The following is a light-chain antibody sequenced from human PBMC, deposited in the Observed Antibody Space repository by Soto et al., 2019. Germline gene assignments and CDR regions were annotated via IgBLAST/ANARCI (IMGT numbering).Light chain of an antibody. CDR2: EVS. CDR3: SSLTTSFTYV. Sequence: QSVLAQPASVSGSPGQPVAISCTGTSSDVGAYNYISWYQQHPGKAPKLLLSEVSNRPSGGSDRFSGSKSGNTASLTISGLQAEDEADYYCSSLTTSFTYVFGTGTKVTVL. J-gene: IGLJ1*01. CDR1: SSDVGAYNY. V-gene: IGLV2-14*01.